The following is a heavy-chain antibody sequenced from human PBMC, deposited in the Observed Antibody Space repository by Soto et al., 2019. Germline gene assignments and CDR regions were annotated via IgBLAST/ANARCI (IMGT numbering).Heavy chain of an antibody. J-gene: IGHJ5*02. CDR3: ARGPGYSYRLAP. CDR2: ISYSGTT. Sequence: QVQLQESGPGLVKPSQTLSLTCTVSGDSISSNNNYWSWIRQPPGEGLEWIGFISYSGTTSYSPALTSRVPSSLDTPKTQSSLSLSSVTAADTAVYYCARGPGYSYRLAPWGQGSLVTVSS. CDR1: GDSISSNNNY. D-gene: IGHD5-18*01. V-gene: IGHV4-30-4*01.